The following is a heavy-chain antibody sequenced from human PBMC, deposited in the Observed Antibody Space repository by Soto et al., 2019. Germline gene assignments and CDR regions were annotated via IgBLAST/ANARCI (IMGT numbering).Heavy chain of an antibody. V-gene: IGHV3-23*01. CDR1: GFTFSSYA. D-gene: IGHD4-17*01. J-gene: IGHJ4*02. Sequence: EVQLLESGGGLVQPGGSLRLSCATSGFTFSSYAMSWVRQAPGKGLEWVSDISGSGGSTYYADSVKGRFTISRDNSKNTLYLQMNSLRAEDPAVYYCATSTVNFDYWGQGTLVTVSS. CDR3: ATSTVNFDY. CDR2: ISGSGGST.